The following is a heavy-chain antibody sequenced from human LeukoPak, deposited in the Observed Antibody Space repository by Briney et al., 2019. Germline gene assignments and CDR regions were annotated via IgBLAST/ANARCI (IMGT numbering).Heavy chain of an antibody. CDR3: AKDQRGVVTGAFDI. J-gene: IGHJ3*02. V-gene: IGHV3-30*18. D-gene: IGHD2-21*02. Sequence: GGSLRLSCAASGFTFSSYGMHWVRQAPGKGLEWVAVISYDGSNKYYADSVKGRFTISRDNSKNTLYLQMNSLRAEDTAVYYCAKDQRGVVTGAFDIWGQGTMVTVSS. CDR1: GFTFSSYG. CDR2: ISYDGSNK.